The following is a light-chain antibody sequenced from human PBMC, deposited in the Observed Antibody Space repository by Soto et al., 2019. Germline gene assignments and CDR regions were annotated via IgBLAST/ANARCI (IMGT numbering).Light chain of an antibody. Sequence: IVMTHSPATLSGSPGEIATLSGRASQSVSSNLDWYQQQPGQATRLLIYGSSTRATGIPVRFSGSGSGTEFTLSISSLQSEDFAVYYCQQYSNWPRTFGQGTKVDIK. J-gene: IGKJ1*01. CDR2: GSS. CDR3: QQYSNWPRT. V-gene: IGKV3-15*01. CDR1: QSVSSN.